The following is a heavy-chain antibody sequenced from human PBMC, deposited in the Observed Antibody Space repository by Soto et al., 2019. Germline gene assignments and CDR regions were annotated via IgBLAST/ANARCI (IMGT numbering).Heavy chain of an antibody. J-gene: IGHJ4*02. CDR1: GASVRSGDYY. Sequence: QVQLQESGPGLVKPSQTLSLTFSVSGASVRSGDYYWSSIRQAPGKGLECIGYIYNSGGSYYNPSLKGRLTISIDTSKNQFSLKLNSVTAADTAIYYCVGTGTTDDYWGRGTLVTVSS. CDR3: VGTGTTDDY. D-gene: IGHD4-17*01. V-gene: IGHV4-30-4*01. CDR2: IYNSGGS.